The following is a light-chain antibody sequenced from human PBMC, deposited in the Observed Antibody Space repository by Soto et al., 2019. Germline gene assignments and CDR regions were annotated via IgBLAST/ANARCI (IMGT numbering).Light chain of an antibody. J-gene: IGLJ1*01. V-gene: IGLV2-23*01. Sequence: QSALTQPASVSGSPGQSITISCTGTSSDVGSYNLVSWYQQHPGKAPKLMIYEGSKRPSGVSNRFSGSKSGHTASLKISALQAEDEADYYCSAYTGSSTNYVVGTGTKLTVL. CDR2: EGS. CDR3: SAYTGSSTNYV. CDR1: SSDVGSYNL.